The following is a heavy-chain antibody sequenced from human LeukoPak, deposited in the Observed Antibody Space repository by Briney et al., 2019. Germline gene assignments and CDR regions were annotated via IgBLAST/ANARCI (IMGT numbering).Heavy chain of an antibody. Sequence: ASVKVSCKASGGTFSSYAISWVRQAPGQGLEWMGGIIPIFGTANYAQKFQGRVTITADESTSTAYMELSSLRSEDTAVYYCARGYSSGWCDTSYYFDYWGQGTLVTVSS. J-gene: IGHJ4*02. CDR1: GGTFSSYA. V-gene: IGHV1-69*13. CDR3: ARGYSSGWCDTSYYFDY. CDR2: IIPIFGTA. D-gene: IGHD6-19*01.